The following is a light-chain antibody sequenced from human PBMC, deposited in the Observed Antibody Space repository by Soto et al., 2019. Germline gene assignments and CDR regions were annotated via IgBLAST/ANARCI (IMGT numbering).Light chain of an antibody. Sequence: EIVLTQSPATLSLSPGERATLSCRASQSVSSYLAWYKQKPGQAPRLLIYDASNRATGIPARFSGSGSGTDFTLTIRSLEPEDFAVYYCQQRSNWPLFTFGPGTKVDIK. CDR1: QSVSSY. CDR2: DAS. V-gene: IGKV3-11*01. CDR3: QQRSNWPLFT. J-gene: IGKJ3*01.